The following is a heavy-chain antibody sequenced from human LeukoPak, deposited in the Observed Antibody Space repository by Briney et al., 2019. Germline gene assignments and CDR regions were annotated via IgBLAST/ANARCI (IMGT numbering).Heavy chain of an antibody. CDR1: GGSISGYY. CDR2: INHSGST. D-gene: IGHD1-1*01. V-gene: IGHV4-34*01. Sequence: SETLSLTCTVSGGSISGYYWSWIRQPPGKGLEWIGEINHSGSTNYNPSLKSRVTISVDTSKNQFSLKLSSVTAADTAVYYCARGDWKKRFDYWGQGTLVTVSS. J-gene: IGHJ4*02. CDR3: ARGDWKKRFDY.